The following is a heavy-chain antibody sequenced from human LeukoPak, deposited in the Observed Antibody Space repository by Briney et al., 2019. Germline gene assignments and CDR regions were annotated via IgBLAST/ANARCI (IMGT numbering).Heavy chain of an antibody. CDR2: IYSGGST. V-gene: IGHV3-53*01. Sequence: AGGSLRLSCAASGFTVSSNYMSWVRQAPGKGLEWVSVIYSGGSTYYADSVKGRFTISRDNAKNSLYLQMNSLRAEDTAVYHCARAPLVLQYRWWFDPWGQGTLVIVSS. D-gene: IGHD5-24*01. J-gene: IGHJ5*02. CDR1: GFTVSSNY. CDR3: ARAPLVLQYRWWFDP.